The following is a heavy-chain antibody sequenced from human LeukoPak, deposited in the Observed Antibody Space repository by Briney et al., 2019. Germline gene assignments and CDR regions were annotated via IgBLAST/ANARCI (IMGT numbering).Heavy chain of an antibody. D-gene: IGHD4-17*01. V-gene: IGHV4-59*01. CDR2: ISDTGST. J-gene: IGHJ3*01. CDR3: ARDGDSGDFVGAFDV. CDR1: GASLRTYY. Sequence: SETLSLTCSVSGASLRTYYWGWVRQTPGKGLEFIGYISDTGSTNYNPSLKSRVTISVDTSKSLFSLRLTSATAADTAVYYCARDGDSGDFVGAFDVWGQGTLVTVSS.